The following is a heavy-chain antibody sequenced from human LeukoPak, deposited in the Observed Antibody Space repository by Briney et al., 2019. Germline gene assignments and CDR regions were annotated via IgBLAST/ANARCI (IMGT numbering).Heavy chain of an antibody. V-gene: IGHV7-4-1*02. D-gene: IGHD6-13*01. J-gene: IGHJ4*02. Sequence: ASVKVSCKASGYTFTSYAMNWVRQAPGQGLEWMGWINTNTGNPTYAQGFTGRFVFSLDTSVSTAYLQISSLKAEDTAVYYCTVRIAAAELDYWGQGTLVTVSS. CDR1: GYTFTSYA. CDR3: TVRIAAAELDY. CDR2: INTNTGNP.